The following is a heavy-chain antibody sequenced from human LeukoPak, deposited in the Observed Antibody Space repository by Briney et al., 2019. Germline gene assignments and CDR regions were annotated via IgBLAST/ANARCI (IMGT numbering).Heavy chain of an antibody. J-gene: IGHJ4*02. Sequence: SETVSLTCTVSSGSISSGTYYWSWIRQHPGKGLEWIGYIHSSGSTYYNPSLKSRVTISEDTSKNTFSLKLSSVTAADTAVYYCARAFSGDYAWLDYWGQGTLVTVSS. CDR2: IHSSGST. CDR3: ARAFSGDYAWLDY. D-gene: IGHD4-17*01. CDR1: SGSISSGTYY. V-gene: IGHV4-31*03.